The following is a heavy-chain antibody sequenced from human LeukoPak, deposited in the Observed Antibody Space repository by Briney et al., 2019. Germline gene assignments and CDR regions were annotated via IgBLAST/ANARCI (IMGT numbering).Heavy chain of an antibody. V-gene: IGHV4-59*08. Sequence: PSETLSLTCTVSGGSLSGYYWSWIRQPLGKGLEWIGFIYHSGSVNHNPSLKSRATISVDTSKNQVSLKLTSVTAADTAVYYCARHPRIAVPPFYYYYMDVWGKGTTVTVSS. J-gene: IGHJ6*03. CDR3: ARHPRIAVPPFYYYYMDV. CDR1: GGSLSGYY. D-gene: IGHD6-6*01. CDR2: IYHSGSV.